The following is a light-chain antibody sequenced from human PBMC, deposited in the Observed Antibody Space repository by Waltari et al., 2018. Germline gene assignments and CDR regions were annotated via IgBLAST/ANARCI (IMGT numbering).Light chain of an antibody. CDR3: CSYTDSNNFV. Sequence: QSALTQPPSASGSPGQSVTISCTGTSSDVGAWDYVSWYQQQPGKAPKLMIYAVTNRPSGVPDRFSGSKSGSTASLTVSGLQAEDEADYYCCSYTDSNNFVFGTGTKLTVL. V-gene: IGLV2-8*01. CDR2: AVT. CDR1: SSDVGAWDY. J-gene: IGLJ1*01.